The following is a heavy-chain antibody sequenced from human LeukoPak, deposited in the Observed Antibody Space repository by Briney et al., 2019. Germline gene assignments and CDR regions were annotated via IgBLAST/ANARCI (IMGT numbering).Heavy chain of an antibody. CDR3: ERDPKCRGYDQKFDY. Sequence: GGSLRLSCVASGFTFSRHWISWVRQAPGKGLEWVANIKQDGSERNYVDSVKGRFTISRDNAKNTMYMQMKCVMAKDMAVTYCERDPKCRGYDQKFDYWGQGTLATVSS. J-gene: IGHJ4*02. CDR1: GFTFSRHW. V-gene: IGHV3-7*01. D-gene: IGHD5-12*01. CDR2: IKQDGSER.